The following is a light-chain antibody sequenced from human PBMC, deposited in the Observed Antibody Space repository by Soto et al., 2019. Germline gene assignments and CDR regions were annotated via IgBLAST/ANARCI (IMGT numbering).Light chain of an antibody. CDR1: SSDVGSYNL. Sequence: QSALTQPASVSGSPGQSITISCTGTSSDVGSYNLVSWYQQHPGKAPKLMIYEGSKRPSGVSNRFSGSKSGNTASLTISGLQAEDEADYCCCSYAGSSTSPFGGGTKLTVL. CDR2: EGS. V-gene: IGLV2-23*01. J-gene: IGLJ2*01. CDR3: CSYAGSSTSP.